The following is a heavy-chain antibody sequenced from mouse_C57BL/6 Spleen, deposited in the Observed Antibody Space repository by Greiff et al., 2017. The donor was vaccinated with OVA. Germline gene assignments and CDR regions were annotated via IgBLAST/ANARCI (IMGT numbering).Heavy chain of an antibody. J-gene: IGHJ4*01. CDR1: GFTFGDYY. Sequence: EVKLMESEGGLVQPGSSMKLSCTASGFTFGDYYMAWVRQVPEKGLEWVANINYDGSSTYYLDSLKSRFIISRDNAKNILYLQMSSLKSEDTATYYCARDGDYGYAMDYWGQGTSVTVSS. CDR2: INYDGSST. CDR3: ARDGDYGYAMDY. V-gene: IGHV5-16*01. D-gene: IGHD2-4*01.